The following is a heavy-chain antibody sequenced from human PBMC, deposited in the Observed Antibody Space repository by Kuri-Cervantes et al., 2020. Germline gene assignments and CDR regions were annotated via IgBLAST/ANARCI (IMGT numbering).Heavy chain of an antibody. CDR3: ARTSRATYYYDSSGYYDDAFDI. CDR2: IIPILGIA. V-gene: IGHV1-69*04. Sequence: SVKVSCKASGYTFTNYGISWVRQAPGQGLEWMGRIIPILGIANYAQKFQGRVTITADKSTSTAYMELSSLRSEDTAVYYCARTSRATYYYDSSGYYDDAFDIWGQGTMVTVSS. D-gene: IGHD3-22*01. J-gene: IGHJ3*02. CDR1: GYTFTNYG.